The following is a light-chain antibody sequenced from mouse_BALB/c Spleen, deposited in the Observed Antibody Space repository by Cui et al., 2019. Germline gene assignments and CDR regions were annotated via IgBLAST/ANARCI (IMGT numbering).Light chain of an antibody. Sequence: DIVMTQSQQFISTSVGERVSVTCKASQNVGTNVAWYQQKPGQSPKALIYSASYRYSGVPDRFTGSGSGTDFTLTISNVQSEDLAEYFCQQYNSYPWTFGGGTKLEIK. V-gene: IGKV6-15*01. CDR2: SAS. J-gene: IGKJ1*01. CDR1: QNVGTN. CDR3: QQYNSYPWT.